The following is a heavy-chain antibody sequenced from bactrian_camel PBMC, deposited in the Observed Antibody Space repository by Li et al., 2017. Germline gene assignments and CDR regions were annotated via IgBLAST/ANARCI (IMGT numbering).Heavy chain of an antibody. V-gene: IGHV3S31*01. CDR2: INRSGTTT. CDR3: ATEGSWLPPSD. Sequence: VQLVESGGGLVQPGRSLRLSCTASGFTFDIYGMSWVRQAPGKGPEWVSGINRSGTTTFYSESVKGRFTISRDNDKKTLYLQLSSLKTEDTAMYYRATEGSWLPPSDWGQGTQVTVS. CDR1: GFTFDIYG. D-gene: IGHD2*01. J-gene: IGHJ4*01.